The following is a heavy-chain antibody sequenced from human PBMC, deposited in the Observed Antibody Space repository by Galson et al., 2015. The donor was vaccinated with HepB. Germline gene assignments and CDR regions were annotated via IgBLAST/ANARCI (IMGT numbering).Heavy chain of an antibody. CDR3: ARAVGGSGSPGGN. Sequence: SLRLSCAASGFTFSDYYMSWIRQAPGKGLEWVSYISSSGNTMYYADSVRGRYTISRDNAKNTLYLQMNSLRAEDTAVYYCARAVGGSGSPGGNWGQGTLVTVSS. CDR2: ISSSGNTM. CDR1: GFTFSDYY. V-gene: IGHV3-11*04. J-gene: IGHJ4*02. D-gene: IGHD3-10*01.